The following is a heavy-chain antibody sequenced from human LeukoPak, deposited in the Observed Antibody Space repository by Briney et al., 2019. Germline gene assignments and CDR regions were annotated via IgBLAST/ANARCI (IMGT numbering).Heavy chain of an antibody. CDR1: GFTFSSYA. D-gene: IGHD2-15*01. CDR2: ISGSGGST. CDR3: AKANVKYCSGGSCFDAFDI. Sequence: GGSLRLSCAASGFTFSSYAMSWVRQAPGKGLEWVAAISGSGGSTYYADSVKGRFTISRDNSKTTLYLQINSVRAEDTAVYYCAKANVKYCSGGSCFDAFDIWGQGTMVTVSS. V-gene: IGHV3-23*01. J-gene: IGHJ3*02.